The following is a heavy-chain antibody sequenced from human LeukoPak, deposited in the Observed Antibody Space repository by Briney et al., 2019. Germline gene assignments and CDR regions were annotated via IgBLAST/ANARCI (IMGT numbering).Heavy chain of an antibody. Sequence: GGCLRLSPAASGFTSSSYEMNSGCQAPRKRLWRVSSISSSGSTIYYADSVKGRFTISRDNAKNSLYLQMNSLRAEDTAVYYCARASTHYYDILTGYYTFDYWGQGTLVTVSS. J-gene: IGHJ4*02. V-gene: IGHV3-48*03. CDR3: ARASTHYYDILTGYYTFDY. CDR1: GFTSSSYE. D-gene: IGHD3-9*01. CDR2: ISSSGSTI.